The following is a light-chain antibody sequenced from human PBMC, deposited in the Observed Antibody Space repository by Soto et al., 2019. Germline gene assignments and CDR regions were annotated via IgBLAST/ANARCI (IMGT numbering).Light chain of an antibody. CDR2: AAS. Sequence: DIQLTQSPSSLSASVGDRVTITCRASQGISNFLAWYQQKPGKAPKLLIYAASTLQSGVPSRFSGSRSGTEFTLTISSLQPEDFATYYCQQLNSRTFGPGNKVEIK. J-gene: IGKJ3*01. CDR1: QGISNF. V-gene: IGKV1-9*01. CDR3: QQLNSRT.